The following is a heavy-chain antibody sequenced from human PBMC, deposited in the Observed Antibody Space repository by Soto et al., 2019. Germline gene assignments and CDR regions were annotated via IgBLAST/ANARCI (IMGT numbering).Heavy chain of an antibody. J-gene: IGHJ4*02. V-gene: IGHV1-18*01. CDR1: GYTFTSYG. Sequence: KVSCKASGYTFTSYGISWVRQAPGQGLEWMGWISAYNGNTNYAQKLQGRVTMTTGTSTSTAYMELRSLRSDDTAVYYCARDLKPDYYGSGSSLWGQGTLVTVSS. D-gene: IGHD3-10*01. CDR3: ARDLKPDYYGSGSSL. CDR2: ISAYNGNT.